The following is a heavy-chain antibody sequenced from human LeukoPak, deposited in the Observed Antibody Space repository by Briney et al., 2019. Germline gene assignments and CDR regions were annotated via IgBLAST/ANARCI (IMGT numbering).Heavy chain of an antibody. J-gene: IGHJ4*02. CDR1: GFTFSSYA. Sequence: PGGSLRLSCAASGFTFSSYAMSWVRQAPGKGLEWVSAISGSGGSTYYADSVKGRFTISRDNSEDTLYLQMNSLRAEDTALYYCVKSAFATCYSSLDHWGQGTLVSVSS. CDR2: ISGSGGST. D-gene: IGHD2-21*02. V-gene: IGHV3-23*01. CDR3: VKSAFATCYSSLDH.